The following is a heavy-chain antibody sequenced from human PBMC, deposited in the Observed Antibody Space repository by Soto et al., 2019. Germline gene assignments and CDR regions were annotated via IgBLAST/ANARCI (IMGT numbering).Heavy chain of an antibody. Sequence: PSETLSLTCTVSGGSISSYYWSWIRQPPGKELEWIGYIYYSGSTNYNPSLKSRVTISVDTSKNQFSLKLSSVTAADTAVYYCARGTLSSLRLTNWGQGTLVTVSS. J-gene: IGHJ4*02. V-gene: IGHV4-59*12. CDR3: ARGTLSSLRLTN. CDR2: IYYSGST. CDR1: GGSISSYY. D-gene: IGHD1-1*01.